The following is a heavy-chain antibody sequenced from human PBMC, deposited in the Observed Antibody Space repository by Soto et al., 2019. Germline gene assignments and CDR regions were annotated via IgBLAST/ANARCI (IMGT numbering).Heavy chain of an antibody. CDR1: GYTFTSYA. J-gene: IGHJ6*03. Sequence: VKVSCKASGYTFTSYAMHWVRQAPGQRLEWMGWINAGNGNTKYSQKFQGRVTITRDTSASTAYMELSSLRSEDTAVYYCARVRATIFGVVIPTSGYYMDVWGKGTTVTVSS. CDR2: INAGNGNT. CDR3: ARVRATIFGVVIPTSGYYMDV. D-gene: IGHD3-3*01. V-gene: IGHV1-3*01.